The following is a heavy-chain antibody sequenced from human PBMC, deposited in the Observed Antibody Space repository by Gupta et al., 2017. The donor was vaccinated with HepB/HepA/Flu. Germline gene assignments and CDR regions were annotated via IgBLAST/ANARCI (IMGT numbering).Heavy chain of an antibody. CDR2: ISYDGSNK. J-gene: IGHJ4*02. Sequence: QVQLVESGGGVVQPGRSLRLSCAASGFTFSSYGMHWVRPAPGKGLEWVAVISYDGSNKYYADSVKGRFTISRDNSKNTLYLQMNSLRAEDTAVYYCAKDVVDSGWSENYFDYWGQGTLVTSPQ. CDR1: GFTFSSYG. V-gene: IGHV3-30*18. CDR3: AKDVVDSGWSENYFDY. D-gene: IGHD6-19*01.